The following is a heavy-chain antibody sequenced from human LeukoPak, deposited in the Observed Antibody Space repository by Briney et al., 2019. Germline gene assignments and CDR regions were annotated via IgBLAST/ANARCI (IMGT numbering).Heavy chain of an antibody. CDR2: FHHSGST. V-gene: IGHV4-34*01. CDR3: ARGGVVPAADYYYYYGMDV. CDR1: GGSFSGYY. Sequence: SETLSLTCAVYGGSFSGYYWSWIRQPPGKGLEWIGEFHHSGSTNYNPSLKSRVTISVDTSKNQFSLKLSSVTAADTAVYYCARGGVVPAADYYYYYGMDVWGQGTTATVSS. D-gene: IGHD2-2*01. J-gene: IGHJ6*02.